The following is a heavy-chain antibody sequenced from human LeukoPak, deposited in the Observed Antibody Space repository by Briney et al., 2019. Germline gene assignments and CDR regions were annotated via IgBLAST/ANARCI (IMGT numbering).Heavy chain of an antibody. Sequence: PGRSLRLSCAASGFTFSSYAMHWVRQAPGKGLEWVAVISYDGSNKYYADSVKGRFTISRDNSKNTLYLQMNSLRAEDTAVYYCARGHDYGDYFDYWGQGTLVTVSS. CDR1: GFTFSSYA. CDR3: ARGHDYGDYFDY. D-gene: IGHD4-17*01. V-gene: IGHV3-30-3*01. CDR2: ISYDGSNK. J-gene: IGHJ4*02.